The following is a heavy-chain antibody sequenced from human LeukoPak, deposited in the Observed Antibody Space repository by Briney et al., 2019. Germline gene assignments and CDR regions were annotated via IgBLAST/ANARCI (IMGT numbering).Heavy chain of an antibody. CDR2: ISYDGSNK. V-gene: IGHV3-30-3*01. J-gene: IGHJ6*03. CDR3: AKDWSGYDFYYYYYYMDV. D-gene: IGHD5-12*01. CDR1: GFTFSSYA. Sequence: GGSLRLSCAASGFTFSSYAMHWVRQAPGKGLEWVAVISYDGSNKYYADSVKGRFTISRDNSKNTLYLQMNSLRAEDTAVYYCAKDWSGYDFYYYYYYMDVWGKGTTVTVSS.